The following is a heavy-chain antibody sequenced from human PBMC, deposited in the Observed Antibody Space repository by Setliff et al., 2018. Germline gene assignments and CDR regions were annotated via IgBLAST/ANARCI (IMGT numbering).Heavy chain of an antibody. V-gene: IGHV1-18*01. CDR2: ISPVYGIA. CDR1: GYAFITFG. J-gene: IGHJ4*02. Sequence: ASVKVSCKTSGYAFITFGMSWVRQAPGQGLEWMGWISPVYGIANYARKFQGRVTMTADTSTTTAYLGLTSLRYDDTAVYYCVRGPGPSVVVAIPFDRWGQGSLVTVSS. CDR3: VRGPGPSVVVAIPFDR. D-gene: IGHD3-22*01.